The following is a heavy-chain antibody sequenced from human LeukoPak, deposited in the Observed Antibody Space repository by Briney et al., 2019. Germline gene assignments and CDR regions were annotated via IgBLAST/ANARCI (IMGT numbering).Heavy chain of an antibody. CDR1: GYTFTSYD. CDR3: ARGRSKRFLEWLSIYYFDY. CDR2: MNPNSGNT. J-gene: IGHJ4*02. V-gene: IGHV1-8*01. D-gene: IGHD3-3*01. Sequence: ASVKVSCKASGYTFTSYDINWVRQATGQGLEWMGWMNPNSGNTGYAQKFQGRVTMTRNTSISTAYMELSSLRSEDTAMYYCARGRSKRFLEWLSIYYFDYWGQGTLVTVSS.